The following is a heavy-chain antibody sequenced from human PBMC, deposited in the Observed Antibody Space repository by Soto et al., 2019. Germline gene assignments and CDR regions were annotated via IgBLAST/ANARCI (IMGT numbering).Heavy chain of an antibody. CDR3: ARCGIAAAGTSYSDY. CDR2: IYYSGST. CDR1: GGSISSGDYY. J-gene: IGHJ4*02. V-gene: IGHV4-30-4*01. D-gene: IGHD6-13*01. Sequence: QVQLQESGPGLVKPSQTLSLTCTVSGGSISSGDYYWSWIRQPPGKGLEWIGYIYYSGSTYYNPSLKSRVTISVDTSENQFSLKLSSVTPADTAVYYCARCGIAAAGTSYSDYWGQGTLVTVSS.